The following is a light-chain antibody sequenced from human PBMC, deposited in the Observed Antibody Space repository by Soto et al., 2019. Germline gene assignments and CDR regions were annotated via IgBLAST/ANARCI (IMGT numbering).Light chain of an antibody. V-gene: IGLV3-21*04. J-gene: IGLJ2*01. CDR3: QVWDSSSDVV. Sequence: SYELTQPPSVSVAPGKTARITCGGNNMGSKSVHWYQQKPAQAPVLVIYYDSDRPSGIPERFSGSNSGNTATLTIRRVEAGDEADYYCQVWDSSSDVVFGGGTQLTVL. CDR1: NMGSKS. CDR2: YDS.